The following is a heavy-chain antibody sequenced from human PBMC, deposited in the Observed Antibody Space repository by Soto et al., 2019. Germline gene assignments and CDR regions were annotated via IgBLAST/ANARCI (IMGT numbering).Heavy chain of an antibody. CDR3: ARDRGHYYDSSGYRNYFDY. CDR1: GGTFSSYA. J-gene: IGHJ4*02. Sequence: QVQLVQSGAEVKKPGSSVKVSCKASGGTFSSYAISWVRQAPGQGLEWMGGIIPIFGTANYAQKFQGRVTITADESTSTAHMELSSVRSKETAVYYCARDRGHYYDSSGYRNYFDYWGQGTLVTVSS. CDR2: IIPIFGTA. V-gene: IGHV1-69*01. D-gene: IGHD3-22*01.